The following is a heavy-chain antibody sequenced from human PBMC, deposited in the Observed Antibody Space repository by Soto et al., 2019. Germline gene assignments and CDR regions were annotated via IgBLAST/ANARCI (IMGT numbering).Heavy chain of an antibody. CDR3: ARGLVVAATNWFDP. CDR2: IYTSGST. V-gene: IGHV4-4*07. CDR1: GGSISSYY. Sequence: PSETLSLTCTVSGGSISSYYWSWIRQPAGKGLEWIGRIYTSGSTNYNPSLKSRVTMSVDTSKNQFSLKLSSVTAADTAVYYCARGLVVAATNWFDPWGQGTMVTVSS. D-gene: IGHD2-15*01. J-gene: IGHJ5*02.